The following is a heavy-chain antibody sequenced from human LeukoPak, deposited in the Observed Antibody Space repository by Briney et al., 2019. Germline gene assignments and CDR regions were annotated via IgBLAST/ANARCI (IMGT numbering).Heavy chain of an antibody. CDR3: ARDPPEDEWNSLDS. J-gene: IGHJ4*02. V-gene: IGHV4-59*02. CDR2: IHYSGLT. Sequence: SETLSLTCTVSGGSVNGYYWNWIRQPPGKGLEWIGFIHYSGLTVYSPSFQSRVTMSVDTSRNQFSLDLSSVTAADTALYYCARDPPEDEWNSLDSWGQGTLVTVPS. CDR1: GGSVNGYY. D-gene: IGHD1-7*01.